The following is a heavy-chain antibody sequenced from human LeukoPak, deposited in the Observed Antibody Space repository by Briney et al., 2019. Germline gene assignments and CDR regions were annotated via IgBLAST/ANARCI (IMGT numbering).Heavy chain of an antibody. Sequence: GGSLRLSCAASGFTFSSYSMNWVGQAPGKGLEWVSSISSSSSYIYYADSVKGGFTISRDNAKNSLYLQMNSRRAEDTAVYYCARASTSGITIFGVVAYFDYWGQGTLVTVSS. D-gene: IGHD3-3*01. CDR3: ARASTSGITIFGVVAYFDY. CDR1: GFTFSSYS. V-gene: IGHV3-21*01. CDR2: ISSSSSYI. J-gene: IGHJ4*02.